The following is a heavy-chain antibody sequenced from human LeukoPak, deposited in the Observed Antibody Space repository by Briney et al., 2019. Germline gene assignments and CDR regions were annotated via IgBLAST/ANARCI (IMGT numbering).Heavy chain of an antibody. D-gene: IGHD1-26*01. J-gene: IGHJ5*02. CDR3: ARVGVLNWFDP. V-gene: IGHV4-39*01. Sequence: SETLSLTCTVSGGSISSSPYYWGWIRQAPGKGLEWIWNIYYSGSTFYNPSLKSRVTISVDTSKNQFSLKLSPVTAADTAVYYCARVGVLNWFDPWGQGTPVTVSS. CDR1: GGSISSSPYY. CDR2: IYYSGST.